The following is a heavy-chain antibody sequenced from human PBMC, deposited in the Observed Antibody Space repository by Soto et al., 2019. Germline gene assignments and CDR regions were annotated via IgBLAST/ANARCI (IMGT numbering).Heavy chain of an antibody. Sequence: SETLSLTCTVSGGSISSYYWSWIRQPPGKGLEWIGYIYYSGSTNYNPSLKSRVTISVDTSKNQFSLKLSSVTAADTAVYYCGRVGYCTNGVCYTHSSSPTGNNWFDPWGQGTLVTVSS. D-gene: IGHD2-8*01. J-gene: IGHJ5*02. CDR1: GGSISSYY. CDR2: IYYSGST. CDR3: GRVGYCTNGVCYTHSSSPTGNNWFDP. V-gene: IGHV4-59*01.